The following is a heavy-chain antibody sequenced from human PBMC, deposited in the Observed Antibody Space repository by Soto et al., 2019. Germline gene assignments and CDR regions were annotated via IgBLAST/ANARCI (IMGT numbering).Heavy chain of an antibody. Sequence: SETLSLTCTVSGGSISSSSYYWGWIRQPTGKGMEWIGSIYYSGSTYYNPSLKSRVTISVDRSKNQFSLKLSSVTAADTAVYYCARTVVIRGVIIRDFDYWGQGNLVT. CDR3: ARTVVIRGVIIRDFDY. CDR1: GGSISSSSYY. J-gene: IGHJ4*02. CDR2: IYYSGST. V-gene: IGHV4-39*07. D-gene: IGHD3-10*01.